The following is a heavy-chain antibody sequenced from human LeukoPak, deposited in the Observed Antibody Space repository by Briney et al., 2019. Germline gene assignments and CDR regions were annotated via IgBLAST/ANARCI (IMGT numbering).Heavy chain of an antibody. CDR3: ARNGLDYDILTGYYSCAFDI. D-gene: IGHD3-9*01. J-gene: IGHJ3*02. CDR1: GGSISSSSYY. CDR2: IYYSGST. Sequence: PSETLSLTCTVSGGSISSSSYYWGWIRQPPGKGLEWIGSIYYSGSTYYNPSLRSRVTISVDTSKNQFSLKLSSVTAADTAVYYCARNGLDYDILTGYYSCAFDIWGQGTMVTVSS. V-gene: IGHV4-39*07.